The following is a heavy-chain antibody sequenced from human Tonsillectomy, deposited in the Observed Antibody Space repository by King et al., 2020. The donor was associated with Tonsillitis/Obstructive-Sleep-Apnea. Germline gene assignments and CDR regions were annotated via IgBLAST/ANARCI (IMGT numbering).Heavy chain of an antibody. CDR3: ARLIPRSSGYYGDY. V-gene: IGHV4-59*08. D-gene: IGHD3-22*01. J-gene: IGHJ4*02. CDR2: IYYSGST. Sequence: QLQESGPGLVKPSETLSLTCTVSGVSISSYYWSWIRQPPGKGLEWIGYIYYSGSTNYNPSLKSRVTISVDTSKNQFSLKLTSVTAADTAVYYCARLIPRSSGYYGDYWGQGTLVTVSS. CDR1: GVSISSYY.